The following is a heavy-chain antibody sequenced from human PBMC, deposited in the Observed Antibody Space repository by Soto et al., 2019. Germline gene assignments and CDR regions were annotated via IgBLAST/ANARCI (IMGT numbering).Heavy chain of an antibody. J-gene: IGHJ4*02. CDR2: ISSSSSTI. D-gene: IGHD1-7*01. CDR1: GFTFSSYS. V-gene: IGHV3-48*01. CDR3: ATGPIITGTTNFDY. Sequence: EVQLVESGGGLVQPRGSLRLSCAASGFTFSSYSMNWVRQAPGKGLEWVSYISSSSSTIYYADSVKGRFTISRDNAKDSLYLQMNSLRAEDTAVYYCATGPIITGTTNFDYWGQGTLVAVSS.